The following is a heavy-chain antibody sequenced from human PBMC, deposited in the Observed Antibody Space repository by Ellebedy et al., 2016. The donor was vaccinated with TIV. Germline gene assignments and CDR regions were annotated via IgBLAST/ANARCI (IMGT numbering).Heavy chain of an antibody. CDR3: ARGHYGSGTYFAPGE. CDR2: IYYSVIT. CDR1: GGSIGATNSH. D-gene: IGHD3-10*01. Sequence: MPSETLSLTCTVSGGSIGATNSHWDWIRQPPGKGLEWIGTIYYSVITMYNPSLNSRVTISTDMSKNQFSLILSSVTAADTAVYYCARGHYGSGTYFAPGEWGQGALVTVSS. V-gene: IGHV4-39*07. J-gene: IGHJ4*02.